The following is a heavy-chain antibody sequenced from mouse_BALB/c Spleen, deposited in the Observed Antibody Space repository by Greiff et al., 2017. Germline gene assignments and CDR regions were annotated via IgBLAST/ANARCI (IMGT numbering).Heavy chain of an antibody. Sequence: QVQLQQPGAELVKPGTSVKLSCKASGYNFTSYVINWVKLRPGQGLKWIGVIYPGCGSTNYNEKFKSKATLTVDTSSSTAYMQLISLASEDSAFYCCAKSNDYWGQGTLVTVSA. V-gene: IGHV1-55*01. CDR3: AKSNDY. D-gene: IGHD2-12*01. J-gene: IGHJ3*01. CDR2: IYPGCGST. CDR1: GYNFTSYV.